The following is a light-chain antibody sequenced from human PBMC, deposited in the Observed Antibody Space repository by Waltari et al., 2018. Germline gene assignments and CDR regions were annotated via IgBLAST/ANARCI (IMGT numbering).Light chain of an antibody. CDR3: QQYNTWPLT. J-gene: IGKJ4*01. CDR2: GAS. V-gene: IGKV3-15*01. Sequence: EIVMTQSPGTLSVSPGERATLSCSASQRINNNLAWYQQKPGQAPRILIYGASTRATCIPARFSGSGSETEFTLTISSLQSEDFAVYYCQQYNTWPLTFGGGTKVEIK. CDR1: QRINNN.